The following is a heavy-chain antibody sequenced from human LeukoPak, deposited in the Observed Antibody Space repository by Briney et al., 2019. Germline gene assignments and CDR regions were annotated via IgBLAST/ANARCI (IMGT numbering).Heavy chain of an antibody. CDR2: INPNSGGT. Sequence: GASVTVSFKASGYTFTGYYMHWVRQAPGQGLEWVGRINPNSGGTNYAQNFQGRVTMTRDTSISTDYMELSRLKSDAAAVYYCASVTYYDSSGYYLVDYWGQGTLVTVSS. J-gene: IGHJ4*02. V-gene: IGHV1-2*06. CDR3: ASVTYYDSSGYYLVDY. D-gene: IGHD3-22*01. CDR1: GYTFTGYY.